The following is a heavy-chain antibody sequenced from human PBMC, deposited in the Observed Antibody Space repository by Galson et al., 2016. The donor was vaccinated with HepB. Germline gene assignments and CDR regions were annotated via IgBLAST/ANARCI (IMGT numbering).Heavy chain of an antibody. CDR1: GFIFSVYS. Sequence: SLRLSCAASGFIFSVYSMIWVRQAPGKGPEWVSYIGSSGNMIDYADSVKGRFTISRDKPKNTLYLQMNSLRVEDTAVYYCERGQLVNYFDYWGQGPLVTASA. CDR2: IGSSGNMI. CDR3: ERGQLVNYFDY. V-gene: IGHV3-48*01. D-gene: IGHD6-13*01. J-gene: IGHJ4*02.